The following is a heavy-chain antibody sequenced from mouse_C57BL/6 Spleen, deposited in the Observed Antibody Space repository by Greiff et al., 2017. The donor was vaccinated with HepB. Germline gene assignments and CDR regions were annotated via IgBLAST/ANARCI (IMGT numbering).Heavy chain of an antibody. Sequence: EVQGVESGGGLVKPGGSLKLSCAASGFTFSSYAMSWVRQTPEKRLEWVATISDGGSYTYYPDNVKGRFTISRDNAKNNLYLQMSHLKSEDTAMYYCASLHYGSSYPFAYWGQGTLVTVSA. CDR2: ISDGGSYT. CDR1: GFTFSSYA. J-gene: IGHJ3*01. V-gene: IGHV5-4*01. D-gene: IGHD1-1*01. CDR3: ASLHYGSSYPFAY.